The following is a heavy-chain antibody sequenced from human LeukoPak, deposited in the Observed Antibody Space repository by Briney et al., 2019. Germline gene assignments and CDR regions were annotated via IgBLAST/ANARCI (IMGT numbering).Heavy chain of an antibody. CDR2: IYQSGST. CDR3: GRGGIAAAASGIDY. Sequence: SQTLSLTCAVSGGSISSGGYSWSWNRQAPGKGLEWIGYIYQSGSTYYNPSLKSRVTISVDRSKSQFSLKLSSVTAADTAVYYCGRGGIAAAASGIDYWGQGTLVTVSS. J-gene: IGHJ4*02. D-gene: IGHD6-13*01. CDR1: GGSISSGGYS. V-gene: IGHV4-30-2*01.